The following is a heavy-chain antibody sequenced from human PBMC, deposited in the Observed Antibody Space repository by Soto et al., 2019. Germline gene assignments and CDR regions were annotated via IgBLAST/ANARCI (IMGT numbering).Heavy chain of an antibody. CDR1: GGSVSGYC. Sequence: PSETLSLTCAVYGGSVSGYCWTWIRQPPGTGLEWIGEINHSGSTNYNPSLKSRVTISVDTSKNQFSLKLTSVTAADTAVYYCARGKITGLFDYWGQGTLVTVS. V-gene: IGHV4-34*01. CDR3: ARGKITGLFDY. D-gene: IGHD2-8*02. CDR2: INHSGST. J-gene: IGHJ4*02.